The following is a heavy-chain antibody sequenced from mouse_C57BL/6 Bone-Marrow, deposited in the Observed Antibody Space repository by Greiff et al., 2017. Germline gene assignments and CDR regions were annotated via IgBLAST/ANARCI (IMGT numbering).Heavy chain of an antibody. Sequence: VQGVESGPELVKPGASVKISCKASGYAFSSSWMNWVKQRPGKGLEWIGRIYPGDGDTNYNGKFKGKATLTADKSSSTAYMQLSSLTSEDSAVYFCARSTTMITTKDYFDYWGQGTTLTVSS. CDR1: GYAFSSSW. CDR2: IYPGDGDT. D-gene: IGHD2-4*01. CDR3: ARSTTMITTKDYFDY. J-gene: IGHJ2*01. V-gene: IGHV1-82*01.